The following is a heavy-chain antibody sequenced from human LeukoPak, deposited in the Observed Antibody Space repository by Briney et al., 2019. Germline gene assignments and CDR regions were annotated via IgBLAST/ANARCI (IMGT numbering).Heavy chain of an antibody. Sequence: GESLQISCKGSGYSFTSYWIGWVRQLPGKGLEWMGIIYPGDSDTRYSPSFQGQVTISADKSISTAYLQWGSLKASDTAMYYCATPYPREYCSSTTCYFNYWGQGTLVTVSS. CDR2: IYPGDSDT. D-gene: IGHD2-2*01. V-gene: IGHV5-51*01. J-gene: IGHJ4*02. CDR1: GYSFTSYW. CDR3: ATPYPREYCSSTTCYFNY.